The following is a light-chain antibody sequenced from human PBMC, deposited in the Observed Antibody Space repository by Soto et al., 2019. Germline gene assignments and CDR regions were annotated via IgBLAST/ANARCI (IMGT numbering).Light chain of an antibody. V-gene: IGLV2-8*01. CDR1: SSDVGAYNY. CDR3: SLYVGSNTLV. J-gene: IGLJ2*01. Sequence: QSALTQPPSASGSPGQSVTISCTGTSSDVGAYNYVSWYQQHPGKAPKLMIYEVIKRPSGVPDRFSGSRSGNTASLTVSRLQADDEADYYCSLYVGSNTLVFGGGTKVTVL. CDR2: EVI.